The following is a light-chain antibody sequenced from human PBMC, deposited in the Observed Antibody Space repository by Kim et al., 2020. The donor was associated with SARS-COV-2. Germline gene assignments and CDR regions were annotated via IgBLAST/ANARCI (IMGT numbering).Light chain of an antibody. CDR3: QQYNGYPWT. Sequence: ASVGERVTITCRGSQSISSWLAWYQQKPGEAPKLLIDDASSLESGVPSRFSGSGSGTGFTLTISSLQPDDFATYYCQQYNGYPWTFGQGTKVDIK. CDR2: DAS. CDR1: QSISSW. V-gene: IGKV1-5*01. J-gene: IGKJ1*01.